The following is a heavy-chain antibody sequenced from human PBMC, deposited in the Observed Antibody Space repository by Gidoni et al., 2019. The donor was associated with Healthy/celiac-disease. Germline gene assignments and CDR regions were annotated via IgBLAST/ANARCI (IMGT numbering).Heavy chain of an antibody. J-gene: IGHJ5*02. D-gene: IGHD3-10*01. V-gene: IGHV4-4*02. Sequence: QVQLQESGPGLVTPSGTLSLTCAVSGGSISSSNWWSWVRQPPGKGLEWIGEIYHSGSTNYNPSLKSRVTISVDKSKNQFSLKLSSVTAADTAVYYCARIKIWFGELLLFDPWGQGTLVTVSS. CDR1: GGSISSSNW. CDR2: IYHSGST. CDR3: ARIKIWFGELLLFDP.